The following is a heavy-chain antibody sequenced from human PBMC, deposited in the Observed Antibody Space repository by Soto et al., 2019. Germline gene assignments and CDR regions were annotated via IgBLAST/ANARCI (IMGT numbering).Heavy chain of an antibody. V-gene: IGHV3-30*18. Sequence: QVQLVESGGGVVQPGRSLRLSCAASGFTFSSYGMHWVRQAPGKGLEWVAVISYDGSNKYYADSVKGRFTISRDNSKNTXYXPMNSLRAEDTAVYYCAKDALSLYGSGSYYYYGMDVWGQGTTVTVSS. CDR1: GFTFSSYG. J-gene: IGHJ6*02. D-gene: IGHD3-10*01. CDR3: AKDALSLYGSGSYYYYGMDV. CDR2: ISYDGSNK.